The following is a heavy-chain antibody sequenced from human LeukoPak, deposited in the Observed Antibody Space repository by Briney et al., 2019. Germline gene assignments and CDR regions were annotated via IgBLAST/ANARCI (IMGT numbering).Heavy chain of an antibody. J-gene: IGHJ6*02. CDR2: IYYSGST. CDR3: ATFLFGMDV. CDR1: GGSISSYY. D-gene: IGHD3-3*02. V-gene: IGHV4-59*01. Sequence: SETLSLTCTVSGGSISSYYWSWIRQPPGKGLEWIGYIYYSGSTNYNPSFKSRVTISVDTSKNQFSLKLSSVTAADTAAYYCATFLFGMDVWGHGTTVTVSS.